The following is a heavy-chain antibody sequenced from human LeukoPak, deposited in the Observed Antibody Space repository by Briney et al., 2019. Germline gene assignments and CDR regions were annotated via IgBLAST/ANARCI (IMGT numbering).Heavy chain of an antibody. D-gene: IGHD6-19*01. J-gene: IGHJ5*02. Sequence: ASVKVSCKASGYTFASYDINWVRQATGQGLEWMGWMNPNSGNTGYAQKFQGRVTMTRNTSISTAYMELSSLRSEDTAVYYCARGRGQWLAQRSFDPWGQGTLVTVSS. CDR1: GYTFASYD. CDR3: ARGRGQWLAQRSFDP. V-gene: IGHV1-8*01. CDR2: MNPNSGNT.